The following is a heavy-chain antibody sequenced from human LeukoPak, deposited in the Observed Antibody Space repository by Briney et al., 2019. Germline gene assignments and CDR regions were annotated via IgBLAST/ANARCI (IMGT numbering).Heavy chain of an antibody. CDR3: ARGLAYYGSGSYHEG. CDR2: IYYSGST. CDR1: GFTFSNSSM. D-gene: IGHD3-10*01. J-gene: IGHJ4*02. V-gene: IGHV4-39*07. Sequence: GSLRLSCAASGFTFSNSSMNWVRQAPGKGLEWIGSIYYSGSTYYNPSLKSRVTISVDTSKNQFSLKLSSVTAADTAVYYCARGLAYYGSGSYHEGWGQGTLVTVSS.